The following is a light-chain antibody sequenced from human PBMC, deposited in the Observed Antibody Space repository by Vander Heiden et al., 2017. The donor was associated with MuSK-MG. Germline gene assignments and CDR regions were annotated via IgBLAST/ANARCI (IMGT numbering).Light chain of an antibody. J-gene: IGKJ2*01. CDR3: QQSYSTLGYT. CDR1: QSISSY. CDR2: AAS. V-gene: IGKV1-39*01. Sequence: DIQMTQSPSSLSASVGDRVTITCRASQSISSYLNWYQQKPGKAPKLLIYAASSLQSGVPSRFSGSGSGTDFTLTISSLQPEDFATYYCQQSYSTLGYTFGQGTKLXIK.